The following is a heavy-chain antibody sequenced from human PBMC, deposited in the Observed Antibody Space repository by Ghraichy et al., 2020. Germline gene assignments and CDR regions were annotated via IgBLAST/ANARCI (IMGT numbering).Heavy chain of an antibody. Sequence: GGSLRLSCAASGFTFSSYGMHWVRQAPGKGLEWVAVIWYDGSNKYYADSVKGRFTISRDNSKNTLYLQMNSLRAEDTAVYYCARDGDFLSKRLGWYFDLWGRGTLVTVSS. V-gene: IGHV3-33*01. CDR1: GFTFSSYG. J-gene: IGHJ2*01. CDR2: IWYDGSNK. D-gene: IGHD7-27*01. CDR3: ARDGDFLSKRLGWYFDL.